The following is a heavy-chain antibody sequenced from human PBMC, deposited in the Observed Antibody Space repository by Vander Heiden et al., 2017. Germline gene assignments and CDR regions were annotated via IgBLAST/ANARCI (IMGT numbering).Heavy chain of an antibody. J-gene: IGHJ4*02. Sequence: QVQLVESGGGVVQPGRSLRLSCAASGFTFSTYGMHGVRQAPGKGREWVEVIAYDGSNKYYADSVKGRFTISRDNSKNMLYLQMNSLRAEDTAVYYCAKELTARLKSGFDYWGQGTLVTVSS. D-gene: IGHD3-10*01. V-gene: IGHV3-30*18. CDR2: IAYDGSNK. CDR3: AKELTARLKSGFDY. CDR1: GFTFSTYG.